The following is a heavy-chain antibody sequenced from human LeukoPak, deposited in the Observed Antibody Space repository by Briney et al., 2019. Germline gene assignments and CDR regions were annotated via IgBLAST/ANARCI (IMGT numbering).Heavy chain of an antibody. CDR2: ISGDGVST. CDR3: ARDRWGCTSTSCYDFGY. CDR1: GFTFSNYA. D-gene: IGHD2-2*01. V-gene: IGHV3-64*01. Sequence: GGSLRLSCAASGFTFSNYAMHWVRQAPGKGLEYVSAISGDGVSTYYANSVKGRFTISRDNSKNTLYLQMGSLRAGDMAVYYCARDRWGCTSTSCYDFGYWGQGTLVTVSS. J-gene: IGHJ4*02.